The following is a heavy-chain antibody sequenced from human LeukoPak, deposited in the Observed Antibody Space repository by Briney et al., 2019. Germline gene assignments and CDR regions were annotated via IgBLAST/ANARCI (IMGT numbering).Heavy chain of an antibody. J-gene: IGHJ4*02. CDR3: ARSETYYYDSSGYYTLQY. CDR1: GGSISSSNW. CDR2: IYHSGST. D-gene: IGHD3-22*01. Sequence: SGTLSLTCAVSGGSISSSNWWSWVRQPPGKGLEWIGEIYHSGSTNYNPSLKSRVTISVDKSKNQFSLKMSSVTAADTAVYYCARSETYYYDSSGYYTLQYWGQGTLVTVSS. V-gene: IGHV4-4*02.